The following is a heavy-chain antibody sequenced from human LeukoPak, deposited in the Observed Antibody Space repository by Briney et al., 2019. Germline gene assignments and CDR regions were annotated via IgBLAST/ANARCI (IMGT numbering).Heavy chain of an antibody. CDR3: ARGRRAVAGRRFDY. CDR2: MNPNSGNT. J-gene: IGHJ4*02. CDR1: GYTFTSYD. V-gene: IGHV1-8*01. D-gene: IGHD6-19*01. Sequence: GASVKGSCKASGYTFTSYDINWVRQATGQGLEWMGWMNPNSGNTGYAQKFQGRVTMTRNTSISTAYMELSSLRSKGTAVYYCARGRRAVAGRRFDYWGQGTLVTVSS.